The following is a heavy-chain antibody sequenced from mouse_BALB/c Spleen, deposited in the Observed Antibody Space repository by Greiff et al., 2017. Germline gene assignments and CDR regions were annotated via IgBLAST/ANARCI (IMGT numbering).Heavy chain of an antibody. CDR3: VGGNYVAY. V-gene: IGHV10-1*02. J-gene: IGHJ2*01. CDR2: IRSKSNNYAT. Sequence: DVHLVESGGGLVQPKGSLKLSCAASGFTFNTYAMNWVRQAPGKGLEWVARIRSKSNNYATSYAASVKDRFTISRDDSQSMLYLQMNNLKTEDTAMYYLVGGNYVAYWGQGTTLTVSS. D-gene: IGHD1-1*02. CDR1: GFTFNTYA.